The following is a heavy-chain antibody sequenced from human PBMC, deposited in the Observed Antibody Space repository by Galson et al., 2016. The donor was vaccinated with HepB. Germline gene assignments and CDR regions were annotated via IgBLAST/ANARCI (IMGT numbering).Heavy chain of an antibody. CDR1: EYGFSIYW. CDR3: ARRGDGYNSNYGMDV. V-gene: IGHV5-51*01. CDR2: VYPGDSDI. J-gene: IGHJ6*02. Sequence: QSGAEVKKPGESLRISCKGSEYGFSIYWIAWVRQMPGKGLEWIGIVYPGDSDIRYSPSFQGQVTISADKSVNTAYLQWSSLKASDSAINYRARRGDGYNSNYGMDVWGQGTTVTVSS. D-gene: IGHD5-24*01.